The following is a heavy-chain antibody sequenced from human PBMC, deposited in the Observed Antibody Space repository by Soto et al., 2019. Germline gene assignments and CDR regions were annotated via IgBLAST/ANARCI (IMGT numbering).Heavy chain of an antibody. Sequence: GASVKVSCKASGYAFTSYDINWVRQATGQGLEWMGWMNPNSGNTGYAQKFQGRVTMTRNTSISTAYMELSSLRSEDTAVYYCARVGSYYYDSSGYYYWGQGTLVTVSS. J-gene: IGHJ4*02. V-gene: IGHV1-8*01. CDR3: ARVGSYYYDSSGYYY. CDR1: GYAFTSYD. CDR2: MNPNSGNT. D-gene: IGHD3-22*01.